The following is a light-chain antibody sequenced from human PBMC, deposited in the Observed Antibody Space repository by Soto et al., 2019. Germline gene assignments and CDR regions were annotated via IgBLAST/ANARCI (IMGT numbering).Light chain of an antibody. J-gene: IGLJ1*01. CDR1: SSDVGSYYS. V-gene: IGLV2-14*01. CDR3: SSYTSSSTDV. CDR2: DVT. Sequence: QSALTQPASVSGSPGQSITISCTGTSSDVGSYYSVSWYQQHPGKAPKLMIYDVTNRPSGVSNRFSGSKSGNTASLTISGLQAEDEADYYCSSYTSSSTDVFGTGTKVTVL.